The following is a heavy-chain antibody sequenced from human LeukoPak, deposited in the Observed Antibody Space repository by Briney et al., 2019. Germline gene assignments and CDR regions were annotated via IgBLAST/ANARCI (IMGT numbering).Heavy chain of an antibody. D-gene: IGHD3-9*01. Sequence: ASVKVSCKASGYTFTGYYMHWVRQAPGQGPEWMGWINPNSGGTNYAQKFQGRVTMTRDTSISTAYMELSRLRSDDTAVYYCARVGYDILTGYYPAYYYYGMDVWGQGTTVTVSS. CDR3: ARVGYDILTGYYPAYYYYGMDV. CDR1: GYTFTGYY. V-gene: IGHV1-2*02. CDR2: INPNSGGT. J-gene: IGHJ6*02.